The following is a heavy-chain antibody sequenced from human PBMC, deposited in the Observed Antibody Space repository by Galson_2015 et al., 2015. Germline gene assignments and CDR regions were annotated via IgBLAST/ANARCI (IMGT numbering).Heavy chain of an antibody. CDR1: GGSISSYY. Sequence: SETLSLTCTVSGGSISSYYWSWIRQPPGKGLEWIGYIYYSGSTNYNPSLKSRVTISVDTSKNQFSLKLSSVTAADTAVYYCAGSYGDYRGDYWGQGTLVTVSS. D-gene: IGHD4-17*01. CDR3: AGSYGDYRGDY. J-gene: IGHJ4*02. CDR2: IYYSGST. V-gene: IGHV4-59*01.